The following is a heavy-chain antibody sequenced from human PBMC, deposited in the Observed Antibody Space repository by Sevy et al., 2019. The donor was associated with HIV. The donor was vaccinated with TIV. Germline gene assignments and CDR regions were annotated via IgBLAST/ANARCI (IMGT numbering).Heavy chain of an antibody. D-gene: IGHD2-15*01. V-gene: IGHV3-74*01. CDR1: GFAFSNYW. J-gene: IGHJ4*02. CDR3: VAANRWEDH. Sequence: GGSLRLSCAGSGFAFSNYWMHWVRQTPGKGLVWVSRVNSDGSSTTYADSVKGRFTISRDNAKNTRSLQMSSLRAEDTALYYWVAANRWEDHWGQGTLVTVSS. CDR2: VNSDGSST.